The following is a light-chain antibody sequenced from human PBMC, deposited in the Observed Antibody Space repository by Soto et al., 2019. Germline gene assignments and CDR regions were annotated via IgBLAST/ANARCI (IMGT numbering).Light chain of an antibody. CDR1: QSVGRN. V-gene: IGKV3-15*01. CDR2: GTS. J-gene: IGKJ2*01. CDR3: QQYNKWPYT. Sequence: EIVMTQSPVALSVSPGESAALSCRASQSVGRNFAWYQQRPGQAPRVLIYGTSTRATGVPSRFSGSGSGTDFTLTRSSLQSEDFAVYYCQQYNKWPYTFGQGTRLEIK.